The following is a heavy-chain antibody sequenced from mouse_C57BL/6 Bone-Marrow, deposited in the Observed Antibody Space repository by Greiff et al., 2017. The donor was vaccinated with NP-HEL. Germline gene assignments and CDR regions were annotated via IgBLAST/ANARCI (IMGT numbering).Heavy chain of an antibody. D-gene: IGHD1-1*01. J-gene: IGHJ1*03. V-gene: IGHV1-9*01. CDR1: GYTFTGYW. Sequence: VQLQQSGAELMKPGASVKLSCKATGYTFTGYWIEWVKQRPGHGLEWIGEILPGSGSTNYNEKFKGKATFTADTSSNTAYMQLSSLTTEDSAIYYCALQGYYGSSYDWYCDVWGTGTTVTVSS. CDR2: ILPGSGST. CDR3: ALQGYYGSSYDWYCDV.